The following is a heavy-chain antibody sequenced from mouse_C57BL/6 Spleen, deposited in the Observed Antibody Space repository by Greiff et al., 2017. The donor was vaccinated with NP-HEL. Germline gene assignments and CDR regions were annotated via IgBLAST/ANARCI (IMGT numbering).Heavy chain of an antibody. Sequence: QVQLQQPGAELVKPGASVKLSCKASGYTFTSYWMQWVKPRPGQGLEWIGEIDPSASYTNYNQKFTGTATLTVDTSSSTAYMQLSSLTSEDSAVYYCARHGYYPDYWGQGTTLTVSS. D-gene: IGHD2-2*01. CDR1: GYTFTSYW. V-gene: IGHV1-50*01. CDR3: ARHGYYPDY. J-gene: IGHJ2*01. CDR2: IDPSASYT.